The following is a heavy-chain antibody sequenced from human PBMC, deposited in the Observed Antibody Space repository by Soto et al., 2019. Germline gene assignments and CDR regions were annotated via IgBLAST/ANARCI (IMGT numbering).Heavy chain of an antibody. CDR3: ARDFFVDGYCSSTSCLNWFDP. CDR2: ISAYNGNT. CDR1: GYTFTSYG. Sequence: ASVKVSCKASGYTFTSYGISWVRQAPGQGLEWMGWISAYNGNTNYAQKLQGRVTMTTDTSTSTAYMELRSLRSDDTAVYYCARDFFVDGYCSSTSCLNWFDPWGQGTLVTVSS. V-gene: IGHV1-18*01. J-gene: IGHJ5*02. D-gene: IGHD2-2*03.